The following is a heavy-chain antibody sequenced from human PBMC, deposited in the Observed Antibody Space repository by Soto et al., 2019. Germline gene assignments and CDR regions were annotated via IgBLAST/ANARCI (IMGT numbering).Heavy chain of an antibody. Sequence: QVQLVESGGGEVQPGRSLRLSCAASGFTFSSYAMYWVRQAPGRGLEWVALITYDGSKKYYADSVKGRFTISRDNSKNTVSLQMSSLGHEDTAVYYCARDRIEMWLTFDYYYGVDVWGQGTTVTVSS. V-gene: IGHV3-30-3*01. D-gene: IGHD2-15*01. CDR3: ARDRIEMWLTFDYYYGVDV. CDR1: GFTFSSYA. CDR2: ITYDGSKK. J-gene: IGHJ6*02.